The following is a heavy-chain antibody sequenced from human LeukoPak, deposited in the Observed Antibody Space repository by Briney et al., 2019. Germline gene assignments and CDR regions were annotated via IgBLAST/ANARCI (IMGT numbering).Heavy chain of an antibody. CDR2: ISYDGSDK. CDR3: AKRMWQQLFTFDY. Sequence: GGSLRLSCAASGFTFSSYGMHWVRQAPGKGLEWVAVISYDGSDKYYADSVKGRFTISRDNSKNTLYLQMNSLRAEDTAVYYCAKRMWQQLFTFDYWGQGTLVTVSS. D-gene: IGHD6-13*01. J-gene: IGHJ4*02. CDR1: GFTFSSYG. V-gene: IGHV3-30*18.